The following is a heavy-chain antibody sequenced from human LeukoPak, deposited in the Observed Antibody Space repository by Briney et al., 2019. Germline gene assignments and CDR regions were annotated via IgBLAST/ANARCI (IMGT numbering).Heavy chain of an antibody. Sequence: GGSLRLSCAASGFTVSSNYMSWVRQAPGKGLEWVSSIYSGGSTYYADSVKGRFPISRDNSKNTVYLQMNSLRAEDTAVYFCARVRLDRSERNLDAFENWGQGTMVTVSS. CDR3: ARVRLDRSERNLDAFEN. V-gene: IGHV3-53*01. J-gene: IGHJ3*02. CDR2: IYSGGST. D-gene: IGHD1-14*01. CDR1: GFTVSSNY.